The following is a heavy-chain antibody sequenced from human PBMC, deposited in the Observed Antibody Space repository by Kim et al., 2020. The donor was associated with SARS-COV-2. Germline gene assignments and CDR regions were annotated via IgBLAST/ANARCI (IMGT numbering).Heavy chain of an antibody. V-gene: IGHV6-1*01. CDR1: GDSVSSNSAA. D-gene: IGHD2-15*01. Sequence: SQTLSLTCAISGDSVSSNSAAWNWIRQSPSGGLEWLGRTYYRSKWYNEYAVSVRSRITINPDTSKNQFSLQLNSVTPEDTAVYYCSRGLLAKGFDSWGQGTLVTVSS. CDR3: SRGLLAKGFDS. CDR2: TYYRSKWYN. J-gene: IGHJ4*02.